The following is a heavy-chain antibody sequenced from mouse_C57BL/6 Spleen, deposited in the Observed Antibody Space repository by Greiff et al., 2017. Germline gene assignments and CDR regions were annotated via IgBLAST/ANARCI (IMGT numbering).Heavy chain of an antibody. CDR1: GYAFSSYW. D-gene: IGHD2-2*01. V-gene: IGHV1-80*01. CDR3: ARSDLRWFTPLFDY. Sequence: QVQLQQSGAELVKPGASVKISCKASGYAFSSYWMNWVKQRPGKGLEWIGQIYPGDGDTNYNGKFKGKATLTADKSSSTAYMQLSSLTSEDSAVYFCARSDLRWFTPLFDYWGQGTTLTVSS. J-gene: IGHJ2*01. CDR2: IYPGDGDT.